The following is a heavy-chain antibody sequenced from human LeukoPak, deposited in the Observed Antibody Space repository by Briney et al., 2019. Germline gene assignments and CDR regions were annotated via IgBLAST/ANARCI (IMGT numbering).Heavy chain of an antibody. D-gene: IGHD4-17*01. Sequence: SGTLSLTCTVSGGSVSNDTYYWSWIRQPPGKGLEWIGCTYYSGSPNYNPSLKSRVTISVDTSKHQFSLRLNSVNAADTAVYYCARGGETRGYYFDSWGQGTLVTVSS. J-gene: IGHJ4*02. CDR2: TYYSGSP. V-gene: IGHV4-61*01. CDR3: ARGGETRGYYFDS. CDR1: GGSVSNDTYY.